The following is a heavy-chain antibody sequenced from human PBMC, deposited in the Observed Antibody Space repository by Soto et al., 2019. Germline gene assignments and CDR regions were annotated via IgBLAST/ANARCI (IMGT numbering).Heavy chain of an antibody. CDR1: GFTFSSYA. J-gene: IGHJ4*02. CDR3: TRGAFGELSVLNFDF. D-gene: IGHD3-10*01. Sequence: GGSLRLSCAASGFTFSSYAMSWVRQTPGKGLEWVSTLSGSGGTTYYADSVKGQFTISRDNSKSFAYLQMNSLKTEDSAVYYCTRGAFGELSVLNFDFWGQGTLVTVSS. CDR2: LSGSGGTT. V-gene: IGHV3-23*01.